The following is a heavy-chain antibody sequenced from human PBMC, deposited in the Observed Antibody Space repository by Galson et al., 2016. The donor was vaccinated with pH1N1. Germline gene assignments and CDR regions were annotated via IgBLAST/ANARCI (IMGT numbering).Heavy chain of an antibody. CDR1: GFTFSSYS. CDR3: ARDVGGEVDFAFDS. V-gene: IGHV3-48*04. Sequence: SLRLSCAASGFTFSSYSMNWVRQAPGKGLEWVSYISLSSSIIHYADSVKGRFIISRDSAMNSLYLQMNSLRAEDTAVYFCARDVGGEVDFAFDSWGQGTTVTVSS. J-gene: IGHJ6*02. D-gene: IGHD3-22*01. CDR2: ISLSSSII.